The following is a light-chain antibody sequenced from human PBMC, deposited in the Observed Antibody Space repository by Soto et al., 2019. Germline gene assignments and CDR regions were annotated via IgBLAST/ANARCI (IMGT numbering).Light chain of an antibody. Sequence: SVRTQAPPVSGAPGPSITTSFPWNSIDVGSYNLVSWYQQHPGKAPKLMIYEGSKRPSGVSNRFSGSKSGNTASLTISGLQAEDEADYYCCSYAGSRRVFGTGTKVTVL. V-gene: IGLV2-23*01. CDR3: CSYAGSRRV. J-gene: IGLJ1*01. CDR2: EGS. CDR1: SIDVGSYNL.